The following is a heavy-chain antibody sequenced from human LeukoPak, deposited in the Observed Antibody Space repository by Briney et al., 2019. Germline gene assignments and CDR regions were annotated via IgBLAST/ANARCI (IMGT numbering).Heavy chain of an antibody. CDR2: ISYDGSNK. J-gene: IGHJ4*02. Sequence: GGSLRLSCAASGFTFSNYGMHWVRQAPVKGLEWVAVISYDGSNKYYADSSVKGRFTISRDNSKNTLYLQMNSLRAEDTAVYYCATNYDYVWGSYRSPLFDYWGQGTLVTVSS. CDR1: GFTFSNYG. D-gene: IGHD3-16*02. CDR3: ATNYDYVWGSYRSPLFDY. V-gene: IGHV3-30*03.